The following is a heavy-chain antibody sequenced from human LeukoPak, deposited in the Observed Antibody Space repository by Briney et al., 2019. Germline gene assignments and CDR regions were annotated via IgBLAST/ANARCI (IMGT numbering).Heavy chain of an antibody. CDR3: ARGSQSTWGFFAY. CDR2: IWYDGSNE. V-gene: IGHV3-33*01. Sequence: GGSLRLSCAASGFTFSNYGMRWVRQAPGKGLQWVAVIWYDGSNEYYTGSVKGRFTISRDNAHNTLYLQMNSLRAEDTAVYYCARGSQSTWGFFAYWGQGTRVTVSS. CDR1: GFTFSNYG. J-gene: IGHJ4*02. D-gene: IGHD1-1*01.